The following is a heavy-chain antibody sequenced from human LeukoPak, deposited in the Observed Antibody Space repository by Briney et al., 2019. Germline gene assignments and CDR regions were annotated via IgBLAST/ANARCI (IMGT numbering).Heavy chain of an antibody. J-gene: IGHJ6*03. CDR1: GGTFSSYA. D-gene: IGHD6-13*01. V-gene: IGHV1-69*05. CDR2: IIPIFGTA. CDR3: ARGIYHYYYMDV. Sequence: VASVKVSCKASGGTFSSYAISWVRQAPGQGLEWMGGIIPIFGTANYAQKFQGRVTITTDESTSTAYMELSSLRSEDTAVYYCARGIYHYYYMDVWGKGTTVTVSS.